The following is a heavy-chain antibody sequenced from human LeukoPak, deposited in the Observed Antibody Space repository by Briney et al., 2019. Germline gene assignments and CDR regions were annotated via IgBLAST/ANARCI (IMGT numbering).Heavy chain of an antibody. J-gene: IGHJ4*02. CDR1: GLTFTAYA. Sequence: GGSLRLSCAASGLTFTAYAMSWFRQTPGRGLEWVANIHDDGIVTNYVDSVKGRFTISRDNARNSVYLQLNSLKAEDTALYYCARGRGWVDHWGQGTLVTVSS. CDR2: IHDDGIVT. D-gene: IGHD3-16*01. V-gene: IGHV3-7*01. CDR3: ARGRGWVDH.